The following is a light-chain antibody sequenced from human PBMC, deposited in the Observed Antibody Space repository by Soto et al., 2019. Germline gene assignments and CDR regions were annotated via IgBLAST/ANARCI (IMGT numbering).Light chain of an antibody. Sequence: EIVLTQSPATLSLSPGERATLSCRASQSVSSYLAWYQQKPGQAPRLLIYDASNRATGIPARFSGSGSGTDFTLIISRLEPEDFAVYYCQQYGSPPLTFGGGTKVDVK. J-gene: IGKJ4*01. CDR3: QQYGSPPLT. CDR2: DAS. CDR1: QSVSSY. V-gene: IGKV3-11*01.